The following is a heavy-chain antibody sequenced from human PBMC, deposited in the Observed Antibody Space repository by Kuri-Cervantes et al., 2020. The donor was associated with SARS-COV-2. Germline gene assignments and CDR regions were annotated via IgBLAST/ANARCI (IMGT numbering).Heavy chain of an antibody. J-gene: IGHJ2*01. CDR3: ARECLASPIYWYFDL. V-gene: IGHV3-30-3*01. CDR1: GFTFSSYA. D-gene: IGHD3-16*01. CDR2: ISYDGSNK. Sequence: GESLKISCAASGFTFSSYAMHWVHQAPGKGLEWVAVISYDGSNKYYADSVKGRFTIYRDNSKNSLYLQMNSLRAEDTAVYYCARECLASPIYWYFDLWGRGTLVTVSS.